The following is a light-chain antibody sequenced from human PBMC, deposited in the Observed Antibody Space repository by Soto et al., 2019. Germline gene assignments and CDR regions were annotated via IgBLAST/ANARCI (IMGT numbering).Light chain of an antibody. V-gene: IGKV1-5*03. Sequence: DIQMTQSPSTLSASVGDRVTITCPASQSISTSLAWYQEKPGKAPKVLIYKASSLESGVPSRFSGSGSGTEFTLTISSLQPDDFATYYCQHCDSYWTFGQGTKVEIK. CDR3: QHCDSYWT. CDR2: KAS. J-gene: IGKJ1*01. CDR1: QSISTS.